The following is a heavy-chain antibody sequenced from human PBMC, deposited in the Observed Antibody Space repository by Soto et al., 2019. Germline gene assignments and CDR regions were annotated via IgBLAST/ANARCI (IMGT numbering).Heavy chain of an antibody. CDR2: INPNSGGT. D-gene: IGHD2-2*02. V-gene: IGHV1-2*06. CDR3: ARSLTEGYCTITGCYTRPMYGMDV. Sequence: ASVKDSSKASGYPFSGYYIHWLRQAPGQGLAWTGRINPNSGGTNYAQKFQGRVTVTRDTPTSTAYMELSRLTSDDTAVYYCARSLTEGYCTITGCYTRPMYGMDVWGQGTTVTVSS. J-gene: IGHJ6*02. CDR1: GYPFSGYY.